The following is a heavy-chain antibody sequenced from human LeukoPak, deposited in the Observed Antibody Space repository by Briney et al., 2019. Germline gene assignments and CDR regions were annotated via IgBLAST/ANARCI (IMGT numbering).Heavy chain of an antibody. D-gene: IGHD6-13*01. Sequence: GGSLRLSCAASGFTFSSYWMSWVRQAPGKGLEWVANIKQDGSEKYYVDSVKGRFTISRDNAKNLLYLQMNSLRAEDTAVYYCAREMPGIAAAGDYWGQGTLVTVSS. J-gene: IGHJ4*02. CDR2: IKQDGSEK. CDR1: GFTFSSYW. V-gene: IGHV3-7*01. CDR3: AREMPGIAAAGDY.